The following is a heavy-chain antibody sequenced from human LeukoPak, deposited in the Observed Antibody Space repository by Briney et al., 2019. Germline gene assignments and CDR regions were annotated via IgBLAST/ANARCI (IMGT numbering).Heavy chain of an antibody. CDR1: GGSISTYY. CDR2: VSPSGST. V-gene: IGHV4-4*07. CDR3: AREPSSPSARALDI. J-gene: IGHJ3*02. Sequence: SETLSLTCTVSGGSISTYYWSWIRQPAGKGLEWIGRVSPSGSTNYNPSLKGRITMSVDMSKNQFSLNLTSATAADTAVYSCAREPSSPSARALDIWGQGTMVTVSS. D-gene: IGHD2-2*01.